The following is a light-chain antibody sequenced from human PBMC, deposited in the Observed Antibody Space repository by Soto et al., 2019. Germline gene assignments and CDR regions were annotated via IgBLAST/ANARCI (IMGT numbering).Light chain of an antibody. CDR2: GAS. CDR1: QIVSSSY. CDR3: QPYGSSPRS. Sequence: EILLTQSPGTLSLSPGERATLSCRASQIVSSSYLAWYQQKPGQAPRLLNYGASSRATGIPDRFSGSGSGTDFTLTISRLEPEDFAVYYCQPYGSSPRSFGGGTKVDIK. J-gene: IGKJ4*01. V-gene: IGKV3-20*01.